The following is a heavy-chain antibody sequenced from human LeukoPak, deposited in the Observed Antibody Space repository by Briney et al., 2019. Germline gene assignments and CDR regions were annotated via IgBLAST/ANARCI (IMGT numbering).Heavy chain of an antibody. CDR1: GFTVSSNY. Sequence: GGSLRLSCAASGFTVSSNYMSWVRQAPGKGLEWVSTISGSGGSTYSTDSVKGRFTISRDNSKSTLYLQMNSLRVEDTAIYYCAKGGPQFFDYWGQGTLVTVSS. CDR2: ISGSGGST. J-gene: IGHJ4*02. D-gene: IGHD5-24*01. V-gene: IGHV3-23*01. CDR3: AKGGPQFFDY.